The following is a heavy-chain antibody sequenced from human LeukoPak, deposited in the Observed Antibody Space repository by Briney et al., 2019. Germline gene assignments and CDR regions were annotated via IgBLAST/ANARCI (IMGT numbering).Heavy chain of an antibody. J-gene: IGHJ4*02. CDR2: INWNGGST. CDR1: GFTFDEYG. D-gene: IGHD6-19*01. Sequence: GGSLRLSCAASGFTFDEYGMSWVRQAPGKGLEWVSGINWNGGSTGYVDSVKGRFTISRDNAKNSLYLQMNSLRAEDTAVYYCARGPYSSGSSADYWGQGTLVTVSS. CDR3: ARGPYSSGSSADY. V-gene: IGHV3-20*04.